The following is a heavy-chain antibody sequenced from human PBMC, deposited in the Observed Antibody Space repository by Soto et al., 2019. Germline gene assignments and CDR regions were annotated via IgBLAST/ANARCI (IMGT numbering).Heavy chain of an antibody. J-gene: IGHJ4*02. CDR3: ARDCGGDCPMRYFDY. CDR1: GGSISSGGYY. D-gene: IGHD2-21*02. V-gene: IGHV4-31*03. CDR2: IYYSGST. Sequence: QVQLQESGPGLVKPSQTLPLTCTVSGGSISSGGYYWSWIRQHPGKGLEWIGYIYYSGSTYYNPSLKSRVTISVDTSKNQFSLKLSSVTAADTAVYYCARDCGGDCPMRYFDYWGQGTLVTVSS.